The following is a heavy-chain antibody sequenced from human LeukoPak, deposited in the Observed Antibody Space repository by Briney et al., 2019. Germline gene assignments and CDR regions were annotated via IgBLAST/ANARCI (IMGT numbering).Heavy chain of an antibody. D-gene: IGHD6-6*01. V-gene: IGHV3-7*01. Sequence: GGSLRLSCAASGFTLCSYWMSWVRQARGKGLEWVANIKHDGSAKYYVDSVKGRFTISSDNAKTSLYLQMNSLRAEDTAVYYCASSIAARPTYYYMDVWGKGTTVTVSS. CDR1: GFTLCSYW. CDR3: ASSIAARPTYYYMDV. CDR2: IKHDGSAK. J-gene: IGHJ6*03.